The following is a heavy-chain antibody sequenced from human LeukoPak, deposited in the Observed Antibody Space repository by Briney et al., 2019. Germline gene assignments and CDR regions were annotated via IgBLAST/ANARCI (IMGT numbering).Heavy chain of an antibody. CDR1: GFTFSSYE. CDR2: ISSSGSTI. D-gene: IGHD6-6*01. V-gene: IGHV3-48*03. CDR3: ARSYSSSSRYMDV. Sequence: PGGSLRLSCAASGFTFSSYEMNWVRQAPGKGLEWVSYISSSGSTIYYADSVKGRFTISRDNAKNSLYLQMHSLRAEDTAAYYCARSYSSSSRYMDVWGKGTTVTVSS. J-gene: IGHJ6*03.